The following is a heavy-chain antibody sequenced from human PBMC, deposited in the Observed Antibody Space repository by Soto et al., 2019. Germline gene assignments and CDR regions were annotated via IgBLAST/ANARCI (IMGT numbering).Heavy chain of an antibody. CDR1: GFTFSSYA. CDR3: ASLSGTYYMKSH. J-gene: IGHJ4*02. D-gene: IGHD3-10*01. CDR2: IGASGGST. V-gene: IGHV3-23*01. Sequence: LSCAASGFTFSSYAMSWVRQAPGKGLDWVSGIGASGGSTYYADSVRGRFTISRDISKNTLYLQINSLRAEDTAVYYCASLSGTYYMKSHWGQGTLVTVSS.